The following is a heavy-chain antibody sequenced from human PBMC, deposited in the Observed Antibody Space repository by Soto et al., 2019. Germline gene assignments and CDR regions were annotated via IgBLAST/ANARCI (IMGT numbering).Heavy chain of an antibody. CDR2: IYHRGST. D-gene: IGHD4-4*01. J-gene: IGHJ4*02. Sequence: QVQLQESGPGLVNPSGTLSLTCAVSGDSISSSNWGSWVRQPPGKGLEWIGEIYHRGSTNYNPSLKSRVTISVDKYNNIFSLKLTSVTAADTAMYYCARGLYTFATFDYWGQGTLVSVSS. CDR1: GDSISSSNW. CDR3: ARGLYTFATFDY. V-gene: IGHV4-4*02.